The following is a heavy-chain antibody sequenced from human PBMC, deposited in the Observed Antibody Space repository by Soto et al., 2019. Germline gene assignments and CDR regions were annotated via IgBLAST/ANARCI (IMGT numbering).Heavy chain of an antibody. Sequence: SETLSLTCTVSGGSISSYYWSWIRQPPGKGLEWIGYIYYSGSTNYNPSLKSRVTISVDTSKNQFSLKLSSVTAADTAVYYCARAPVVIDSPGNIAAHKYYYYGMDVWDQGTTVTVSS. CDR2: IYYSGST. CDR1: GGSISSYY. J-gene: IGHJ6*02. D-gene: IGHD6-6*01. CDR3: ARAPVVIDSPGNIAAHKYYYYGMDV. V-gene: IGHV4-59*01.